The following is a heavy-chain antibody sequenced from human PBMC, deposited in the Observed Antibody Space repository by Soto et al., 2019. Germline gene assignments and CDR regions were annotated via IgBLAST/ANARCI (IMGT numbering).Heavy chain of an antibody. Sequence: SCKASGYTFTGYYMHWVRQAPGKGLEWVAVISYDGSNKYYADSVKGRFTISRDNSKNTLYLQMNSLRAEDTAVYYCAKDPGESLYYLDYWGQGTLVTVSS. D-gene: IGHD2-21*01. J-gene: IGHJ4*02. CDR1: GYTFTGYY. CDR2: ISYDGSNK. CDR3: AKDPGESLYYLDY. V-gene: IGHV3-30*18.